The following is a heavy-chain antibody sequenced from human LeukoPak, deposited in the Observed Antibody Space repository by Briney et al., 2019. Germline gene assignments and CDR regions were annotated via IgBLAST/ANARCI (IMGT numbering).Heavy chain of an antibody. V-gene: IGHV3-23*01. Sequence: GGSLRLSCAASGFTFSSYSMNWVRQAPGKGLEWVSTISGSGGSTYYADSVKGRFTISRDNSKNTLYLQMNSLRAEDTAVYYCAKDSFRGVIINSWDFWGQGTLVTVSS. CDR3: AKDSFRGVIINSWDF. CDR2: ISGSGGST. D-gene: IGHD3-10*01. CDR1: GFTFSSYS. J-gene: IGHJ4*02.